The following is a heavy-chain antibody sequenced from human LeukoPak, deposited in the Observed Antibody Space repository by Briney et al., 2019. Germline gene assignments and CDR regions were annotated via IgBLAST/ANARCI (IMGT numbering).Heavy chain of an antibody. V-gene: IGHV1-2*02. CDR1: GYTFTGYY. CDR2: VNPNSGGT. CDR3: AREGGRDGYNSIDY. J-gene: IGHJ4*02. D-gene: IGHD5-24*01. Sequence: ASVKVSCKASGYTFTGYYMHWVRQAPGQGLEWMGWVNPNSGGTNYAQKFQGRVTMTRDTSISTAYMELSSLRSEDTAVYYCAREGGRDGYNSIDYWGQGTLVTVSS.